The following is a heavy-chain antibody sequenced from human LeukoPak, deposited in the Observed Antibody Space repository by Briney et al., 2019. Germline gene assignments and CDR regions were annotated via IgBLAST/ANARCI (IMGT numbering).Heavy chain of an antibody. D-gene: IGHD2-21*01. J-gene: IGHJ6*02. V-gene: IGHV4-59*01. Sequence: SETLFLTCTVSGGSISSYYWSWIRQPPGKGLEWIGYIYYSGSTNYNPSLKSRVTISVDTSKNQFSLKLSSVTAADTAVYYCALYSNYYYGMDVWGQGTTVTVSS. CDR2: IYYSGST. CDR3: ALYSNYYYGMDV. CDR1: GGSISSYY.